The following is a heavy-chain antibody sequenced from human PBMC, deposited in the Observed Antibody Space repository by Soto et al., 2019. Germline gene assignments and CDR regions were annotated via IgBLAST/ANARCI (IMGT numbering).Heavy chain of an antibody. Sequence: ASVKVSCKVSGHTFTAYYIHWVRQAPGQGLEWMGWINPNSGDTNYAQKFQGWVTMTRDTSISTAYMELSRLRSDDTAVYYCARGYCSSTSCHFDYWGQGTLVTVSS. CDR3: ARGYCSSTSCHFDY. J-gene: IGHJ4*02. V-gene: IGHV1-2*04. CDR2: INPNSGDT. CDR1: GHTFTAYY. D-gene: IGHD2-2*01.